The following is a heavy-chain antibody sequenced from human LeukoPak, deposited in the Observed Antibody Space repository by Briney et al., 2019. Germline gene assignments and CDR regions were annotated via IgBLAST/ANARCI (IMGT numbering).Heavy chain of an antibody. V-gene: IGHV3-21*01. CDR2: ISSSSSYI. CDR1: GFTFSSYS. J-gene: IGHJ3*02. CDR3: VREQEDDAFDI. Sequence: GGSLRLSCAASGFTFSSYSMNWVRQAPGKGLEWVSSISSSSSYIYYADSVKGRFTISRDNAKNSLYLQMNSLRAEDTAVYYCVREQEDDAFDIWGQGTMVTVSS.